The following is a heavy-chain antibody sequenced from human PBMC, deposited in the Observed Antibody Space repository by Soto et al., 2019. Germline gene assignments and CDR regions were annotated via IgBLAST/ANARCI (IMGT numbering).Heavy chain of an antibody. Sequence: EVQLVESGGGLVQPGGSLRLSCAASGFTFSTYWMHWVRQAPGKGLVWVSRINGDGSSTTYPDSEKGRFTISRDNAKSTLYLQLNSLRAEDTAVYYCVRGGRAAGQFEHWGQGTLVTVSS. V-gene: IGHV3-74*01. D-gene: IGHD6-13*01. CDR3: VRGGRAAGQFEH. CDR2: INGDGSST. CDR1: GFTFSTYW. J-gene: IGHJ4*02.